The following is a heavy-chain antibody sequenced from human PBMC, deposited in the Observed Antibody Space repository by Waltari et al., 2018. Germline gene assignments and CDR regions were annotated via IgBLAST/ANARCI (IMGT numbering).Heavy chain of an antibody. V-gene: IGHV3-30*02. J-gene: IGHJ4*02. CDR2: IRYDGSNK. CDR1: GFTFSSYG. Sequence: QVQLVESGGGVVQPGGSLRLSCAASGFTFSSYGMHWVRQAPGKGLEWVAFIRYDGSNKYYADSGKGRFTISRDNSKNTLYLQMNSLRAEDTAVYYCANIEEGPKSPGTLGDYWGQGTLVTVSS. CDR3: ANIEEGPKSPGTLGDY. D-gene: IGHD3-10*01.